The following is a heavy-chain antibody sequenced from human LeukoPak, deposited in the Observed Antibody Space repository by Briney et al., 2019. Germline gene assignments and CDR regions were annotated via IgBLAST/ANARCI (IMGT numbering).Heavy chain of an antibody. J-gene: IGHJ4*02. D-gene: IGHD5-18*01. CDR3: VKEGRGYSYGIFDY. Sequence: GGSLRLSCSASGFTFSSYAMHWVRQAPGKGLEYVSAISSNGGSTHYADSVKGRFTISRDNSKNTLYLQMSSLRAEDTAVYYCVKEGRGYSYGIFDYWGQGTLVTVSS. CDR2: ISSNGGST. CDR1: GFTFSSYA. V-gene: IGHV3-64D*06.